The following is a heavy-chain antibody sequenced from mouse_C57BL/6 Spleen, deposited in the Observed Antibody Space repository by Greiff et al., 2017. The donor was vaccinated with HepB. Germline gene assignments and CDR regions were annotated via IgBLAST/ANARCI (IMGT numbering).Heavy chain of an antibody. CDR1: GYAFTNYL. V-gene: IGHV1-54*01. CDR3: ARSGGLRLDYAMDY. J-gene: IGHJ4*01. D-gene: IGHD1-2*01. Sequence: QVHVKQSGAELVRPGTSVKVSCKASGYAFTNYLIEWVKQRPGQGLEWIGVINPGSGGTNYNEKFKGKATLTADKSSSTAYMQLSSLTSEDSAVYFCARSGGLRLDYAMDYWGQGTSVTVSS. CDR2: INPGSGGT.